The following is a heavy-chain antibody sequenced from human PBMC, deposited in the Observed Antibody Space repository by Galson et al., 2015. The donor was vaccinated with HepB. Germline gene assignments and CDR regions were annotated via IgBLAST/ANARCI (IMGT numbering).Heavy chain of an antibody. V-gene: IGHV3-30*18. CDR3: AKDLGVLVVVGYYGMDV. J-gene: IGHJ6*02. D-gene: IGHD2-8*02. Sequence: SLRLSCAASGFTFSSYGMHWVRQAPGKGLEWVAVISYDGSNKYYADSVKGRFTISRDNSKNTLYLQMNSLRAEDTAVYYCAKDLGVLVVVGYYGMDVWGQGTTVTVSS. CDR1: GFTFSSYG. CDR2: ISYDGSNK.